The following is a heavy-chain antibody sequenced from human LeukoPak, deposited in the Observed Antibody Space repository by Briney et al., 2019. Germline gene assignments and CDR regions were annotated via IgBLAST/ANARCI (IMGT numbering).Heavy chain of an antibody. V-gene: IGHV3-7*01. CDR2: IKQDGSEK. CDR1: GFTFSSYW. J-gene: IGHJ4*02. D-gene: IGHD3-10*01. Sequence: PGGSLRLSCAASGFTFSSYWMSWVRPAPGKGLEGVANIKQDGSEKYYVDSVKGRFTTTRDNAKNSLYLQMTSLRAEDAAVYYCARVYYYDSGSRWGHYFDYWGQGTLVTVSS. CDR3: ARVYYYDSGSRWGHYFDY.